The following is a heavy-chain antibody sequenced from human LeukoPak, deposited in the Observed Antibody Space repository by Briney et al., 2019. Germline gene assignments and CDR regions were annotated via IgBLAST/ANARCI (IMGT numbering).Heavy chain of an antibody. CDR3: ARGSPSYGDYLIDY. CDR2: ISSSSSYI. J-gene: IGHJ4*02. CDR1: GFTSSTYS. D-gene: IGHD4-17*01. V-gene: IGHV3-21*01. Sequence: GGSLRLSCAASGFTSSTYSMNWVRQAPGKGLEWVSSISSSSSYIYYADSVKGRFTISRDNAKNSLYLQMNSLRAEDTAVYYCARGSPSYGDYLIDYWGQGTLVTASS.